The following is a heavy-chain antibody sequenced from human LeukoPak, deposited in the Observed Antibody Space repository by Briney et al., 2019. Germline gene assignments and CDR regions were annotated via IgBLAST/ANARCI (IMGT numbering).Heavy chain of an antibody. D-gene: IGHD1-26*01. CDR3: ARILRWELPLLFDY. V-gene: IGHV3-21*01. CDR1: GFTFSSYS. CDR2: ISSSSSYI. Sequence: PGGSLRLSCAASGFTFSSYSMNWVRQAPGKVLEWVSSISSSSSYIYYADSVKGRFTISRDNAKNSLYLQMNSLRAEDTAVYYCARILRWELPLLFDYWGQGTLVTVSS. J-gene: IGHJ4*02.